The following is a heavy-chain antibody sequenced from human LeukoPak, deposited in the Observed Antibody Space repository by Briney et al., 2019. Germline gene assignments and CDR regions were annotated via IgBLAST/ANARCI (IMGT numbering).Heavy chain of an antibody. CDR2: ISGSGGST. V-gene: IGHV3-23*01. CDR1: GFTFSSYA. D-gene: IGHD6-19*01. CDR3: VCGGWYGDNWFDP. Sequence: GGSLRLSCAASGFTFSSYAMSWVRQAPGKGLEWVSAISGSGGSTYYADSVKGRFTISRDNSKNTLYLQMNSLRAEDTAVYNCVCGGWYGDNWFDPWGQGTLVTVSS. J-gene: IGHJ5*02.